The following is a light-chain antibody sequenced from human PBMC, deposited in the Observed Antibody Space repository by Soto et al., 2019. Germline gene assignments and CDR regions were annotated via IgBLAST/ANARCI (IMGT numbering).Light chain of an antibody. J-gene: IGKJ1*01. Sequence: DIVLTQSPLSLSVTPGESASISCRSTQSLLHRNGNTYLNWFQQRPGQSPRRLIYKVSHRDSGVPDRFSGSGSGTDFTLEINRVEAEDVGVYYCMQGTHWPWTFGQGTKVDIK. V-gene: IGKV2-30*02. CDR1: QSLLHRNGNTY. CDR2: KVS. CDR3: MQGTHWPWT.